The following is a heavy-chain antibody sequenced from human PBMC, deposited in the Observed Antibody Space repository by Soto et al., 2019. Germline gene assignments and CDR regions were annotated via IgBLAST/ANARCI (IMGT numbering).Heavy chain of an antibody. CDR2: ISYDGSNK. CDR1: GFTFSSYG. V-gene: IGHV3-30*18. Sequence: GGSLRLSCAASGFTFSSYGMHWVRQAPGKGLEWVAVISYDGSNKYYADSVKGRFTISRDNSKNTLYLQMNSLRAEDTAVYYCAKVHTIGVVISYYYYGMDVWGQGTTVTVSS. CDR3: AKVHTIGVVISYYYYGMDV. D-gene: IGHD3-3*01. J-gene: IGHJ6*02.